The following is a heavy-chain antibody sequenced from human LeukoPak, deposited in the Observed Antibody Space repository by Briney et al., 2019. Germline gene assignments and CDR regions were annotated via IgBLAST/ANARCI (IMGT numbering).Heavy chain of an antibody. CDR1: GFTFSGYA. CDR2: ISSSSGTI. Sequence: GGSLRLSCAASGFTFSGYAMNWVRQAPGKGLEWVAYISSSSGTIYYTDSVKGRFTISRDNAKNSVFLQMSSLSGGDTAIYYCARDQGFRYFAPCGQGTLVTVSS. D-gene: IGHD3-16*02. J-gene: IGHJ5*02. V-gene: IGHV3-48*01. CDR3: ARDQGFRYFAP.